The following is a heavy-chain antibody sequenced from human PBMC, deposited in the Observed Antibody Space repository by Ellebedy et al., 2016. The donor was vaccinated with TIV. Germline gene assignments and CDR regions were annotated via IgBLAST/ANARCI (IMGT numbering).Heavy chain of an antibody. Sequence: SSYSMNWVRQAPGKGLEWIGSIYYSGSTYYNPSLKSRVTISVDTSKNQFSLKLSSVTAADTAVYYCARQFRTPPEYLLDYWGQGTLVTVSS. V-gene: IGHV4-39*01. J-gene: IGHJ4*02. CDR3: ARQFRTPPEYLLDY. D-gene: IGHD5/OR15-5a*01. CDR2: IYYSGST. CDR1: SSYS.